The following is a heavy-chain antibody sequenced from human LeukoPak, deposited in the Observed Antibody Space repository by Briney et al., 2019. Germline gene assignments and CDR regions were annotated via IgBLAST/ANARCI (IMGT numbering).Heavy chain of an antibody. V-gene: IGHV4-61*02. Sequence: PSQTLSLTCTVSGGSISSGSYYWSWIRQPAGKGLEWVGRIYASGNTNYNPSLKSRVTMSVDTSKNQFSLKLNFVTAADTAVYYCASVRYCSSTSCYGFDPWGQGTLVTVSS. CDR2: IYASGNT. CDR3: ASVRYCSSTSCYGFDP. D-gene: IGHD2-2*01. CDR1: GGSISSGSYY. J-gene: IGHJ5*02.